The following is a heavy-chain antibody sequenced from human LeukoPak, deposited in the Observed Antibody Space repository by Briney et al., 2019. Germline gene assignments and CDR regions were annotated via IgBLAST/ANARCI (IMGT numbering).Heavy chain of an antibody. D-gene: IGHD6-13*01. Sequence: ASVKVSCKASGYTFTSYYMHWVRQAPGQGLEWMGIINPSGGSTSYAQKFQGRVTMTRDTSTSTVYMELSSLRSEDTAVYYCARERGSSYVEHTLDYWGQGTLVTVSS. CDR2: INPSGGST. CDR3: ARERGSSYVEHTLDY. J-gene: IGHJ4*02. CDR1: GYTFTSYY. V-gene: IGHV1-46*01.